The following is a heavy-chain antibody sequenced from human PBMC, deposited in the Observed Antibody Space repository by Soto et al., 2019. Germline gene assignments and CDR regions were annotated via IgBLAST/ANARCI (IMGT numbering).Heavy chain of an antibody. CDR2: IKSKTDGGTT. J-gene: IGHJ6*02. CDR1: GFTFSNAW. Sequence: EVQLVESGGGLVKPGGSLRLSCAASGFTFSNAWMNWVRQAPGKGLEWVGRIKSKTDGGTTDYAAPVKGRFTISRDDSKNTLYLQMNSLKTEDTAVYYCTPLFYYDFWSGYPYYYGMDVWGQGTTVTVSS. V-gene: IGHV3-15*07. D-gene: IGHD3-3*01. CDR3: TPLFYYDFWSGYPYYYGMDV.